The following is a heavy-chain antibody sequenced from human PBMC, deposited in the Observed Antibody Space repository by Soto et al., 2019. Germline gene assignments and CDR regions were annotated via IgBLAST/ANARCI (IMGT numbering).Heavy chain of an antibody. J-gene: IGHJ4*02. V-gene: IGHV4-34*01. CDR1: GGSFSGYY. CDR3: ARGGGVDTAYFDSGY. Sequence: QVHLQQWGAGLLKPSETLSLTCAVYGGSFSGYYWSWIRQPPGKGLEWIGEINHSGSTNYNPSLKSRVTISVDTSKNQFSLKLSSVTAADTAVYYCARGGGVDTAYFDSGYWGQGTLVTVSS. CDR2: INHSGST. D-gene: IGHD5-18*01.